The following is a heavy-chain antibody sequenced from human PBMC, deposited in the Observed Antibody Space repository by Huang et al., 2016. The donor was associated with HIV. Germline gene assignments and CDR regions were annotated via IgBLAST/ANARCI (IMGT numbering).Heavy chain of an antibody. V-gene: IGHV2-5*02. J-gene: IGHJ4*02. CDR2: IYWDDDK. Sequence: QITLKESGPTLVQPTQTLTLTCTFSGFSRHTSGVAVSWIRQPPGKALEWLALIYWDDDKRYRPSLKNRVTINKYTSKNQVVLTMTKLNPVDTATYFCTAGWGGYYPYWGQGALVTVSS. CDR1: GFSRHTSGVA. CDR3: TAGWGGYYPY. D-gene: IGHD3-3*01.